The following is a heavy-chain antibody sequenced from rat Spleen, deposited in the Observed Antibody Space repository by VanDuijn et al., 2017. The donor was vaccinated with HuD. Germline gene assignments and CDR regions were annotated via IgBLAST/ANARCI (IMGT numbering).Heavy chain of an antibody. V-gene: IGHV5-29*01. J-gene: IGHJ2*01. CDR2: ISYDGSST. D-gene: IGHD3-6*01. Sequence: EVQLVESGGGLVQPGRSMKLSCAASGFTFSNYYMAWVRQAPTKGLEWVATISYDGSSTYYRDSVKGRFTISRDNAKSTLYLQMNSLRSEDTAIYFCTKNWDYWGQGVMVIVSS. CDR1: GFTFSNYY. CDR3: TKNWDY.